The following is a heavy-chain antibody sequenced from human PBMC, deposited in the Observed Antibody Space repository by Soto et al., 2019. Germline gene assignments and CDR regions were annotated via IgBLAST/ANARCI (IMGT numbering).Heavy chain of an antibody. Sequence: GASVKVSCKASGYTFTSYYMHWVRQAPGQGLEWMGIINPSGGSTSYAQKFQGRVTMTRDTSTSTVYMELSSLRSEDTAVYYCARYYGLRVLGGYYYGMDVWGQGTTVTVSS. CDR1: GYTFTSYY. V-gene: IGHV1-46*01. CDR2: INPSGGST. J-gene: IGHJ6*02. CDR3: ARYYGLRVLGGYYYGMDV. D-gene: IGHD3-10*01.